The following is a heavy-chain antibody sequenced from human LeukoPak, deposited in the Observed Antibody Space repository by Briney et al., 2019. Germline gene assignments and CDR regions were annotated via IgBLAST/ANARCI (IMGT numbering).Heavy chain of an antibody. CDR1: GHTFTGYY. D-gene: IGHD3-16*02. V-gene: IGHV1-2*06. Sequence: GASVKVSCKASGHTFTGYYMHWVRQAPGQGLEWMGRINPNSGGTNYAQKFQGRVTMTRDTSISTAYMELSRLRSDDTAVYYCARDGGGITFGGVIVRPDYWGQGTLVTVSS. J-gene: IGHJ4*02. CDR3: ARDGGGITFGGVIVRPDY. CDR2: INPNSGGT.